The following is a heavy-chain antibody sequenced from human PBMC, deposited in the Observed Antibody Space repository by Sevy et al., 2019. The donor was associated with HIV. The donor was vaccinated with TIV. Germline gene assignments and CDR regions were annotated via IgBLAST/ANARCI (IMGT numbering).Heavy chain of an antibody. J-gene: IGHJ5*02. Sequence: GGSLRLSCAASGFTFRSDWMHWVRQAPGKGLVWVSRINRDGSSTAYADSVKGRFTISRDNAKNTLYLQRNSLRAEDTSVYYCLSEGGDWFDPWGQGTLVTVSS. CDR2: INRDGSST. CDR1: GFTFRSDW. V-gene: IGHV3-74*01. D-gene: IGHD3-16*01. CDR3: LSEGGDWFDP.